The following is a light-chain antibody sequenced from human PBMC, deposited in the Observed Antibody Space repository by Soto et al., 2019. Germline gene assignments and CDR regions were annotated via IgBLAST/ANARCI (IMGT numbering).Light chain of an antibody. V-gene: IGKV1-5*01. CDR1: QALSNY. Sequence: IKVTKSPSTLSAYVGDTVTXXXRASQALSNYLAWYQQKPGKAPKLLISDASSLESGVPSRFSGSGSGTEFTLTISSLQPDDFATYYCQQYNSYWTFGQGTKVDI. CDR3: QQYNSYWT. CDR2: DAS. J-gene: IGKJ1*01.